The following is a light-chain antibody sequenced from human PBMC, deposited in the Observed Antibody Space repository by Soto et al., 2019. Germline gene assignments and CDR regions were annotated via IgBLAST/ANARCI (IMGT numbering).Light chain of an antibody. CDR1: SSDVGGYDF. CDR2: EVS. V-gene: IGLV2-8*01. CDR3: NSYGGNTNVV. J-gene: IGLJ2*01. Sequence: QSVLTQPPSASGSPGQSVIISCTGTSSDVGGYDFVSWYQQHPGKAPKILIYEVSKRASGVPDRFSGSKSGNTASLTVSGLQPDDEADYYCNSYGGNTNVVFGGGTKLTVL.